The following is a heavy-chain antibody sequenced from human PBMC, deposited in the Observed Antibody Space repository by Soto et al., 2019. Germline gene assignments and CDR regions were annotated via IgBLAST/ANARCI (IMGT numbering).Heavy chain of an antibody. V-gene: IGHV1-46*01. CDR3: ARWGVVVVAATGAFDI. CDR2: INPSGGST. CDR1: GYTFTSYY. D-gene: IGHD2-15*01. J-gene: IGHJ3*02. Sequence: QVQLVQSGAEVKKPGASVKVSCKASGYTFTSYYMHWVRQAPGQGLEWMGIINPSGGSTSYAQKFQGRVTMTRDTSTSTVYMELSSLRSEDTAVYYCARWGVVVVAATGAFDIWGQGTMFTVSS.